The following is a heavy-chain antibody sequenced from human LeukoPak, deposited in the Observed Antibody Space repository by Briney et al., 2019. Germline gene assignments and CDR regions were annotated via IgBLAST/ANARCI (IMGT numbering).Heavy chain of an antibody. D-gene: IGHD6-19*01. CDR2: ISYDGSNK. V-gene: IGHV3-30*18. CDR1: GFTFSSYG. J-gene: IGHJ4*02. CDR3: AKDTFSGWYKSYFDY. Sequence: GGSLRLSCAASGFTFSSYGMHWVRQAPGKGLEWVAVISYDGSNKYYADSVKGRFTISRDNSKNTLYLQMNSLRAEDTAVYYCAKDTFSGWYKSYFDYWGQGTLVTVSS.